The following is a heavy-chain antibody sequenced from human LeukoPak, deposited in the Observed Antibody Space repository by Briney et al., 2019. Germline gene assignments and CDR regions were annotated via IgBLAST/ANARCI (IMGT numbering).Heavy chain of an antibody. D-gene: IGHD6-19*01. Sequence: GASVTVSCRASGFTFTSYAISWVRQAPGQGLEWMGWISAYNGNTNYAQKLQGRVTMTTDTSTSTAYMELRSLRSDDTAVYYCARDPALGYTSGWYNWFDPWGQGTLVTVSS. CDR1: GFTFTSYA. CDR2: ISAYNGNT. CDR3: ARDPALGYTSGWYNWFDP. V-gene: IGHV1-18*01. J-gene: IGHJ5*02.